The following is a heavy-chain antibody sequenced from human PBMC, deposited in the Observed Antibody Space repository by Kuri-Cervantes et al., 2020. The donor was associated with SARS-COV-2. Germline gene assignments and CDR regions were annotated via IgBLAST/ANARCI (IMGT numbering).Heavy chain of an antibody. J-gene: IGHJ6*02. V-gene: IGHV5-10-1*01. D-gene: IGHD2-2*01. Sequence: GGSLRLSGKGSGYSFTNFWISWVRQMPGKGLEWMGNIDPRDSYTNYSPSFQGHVTISADKSTSTAYLQWSSLRASDTAVYFCARHAPPTGIVVVPAAIYYGMDVWGQGTTVTVSS. CDR1: GYSFTNFW. CDR3: ARHAPPTGIVVVPAAIYYGMDV. CDR2: IDPRDSYT.